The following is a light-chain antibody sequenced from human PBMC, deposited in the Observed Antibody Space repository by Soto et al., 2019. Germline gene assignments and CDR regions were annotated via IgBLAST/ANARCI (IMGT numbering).Light chain of an antibody. Sequence: QSALTQPPSASGSPGQSVTISCTGTSSDVGGYNYVSWYQQHPGKAPKLMIYEVSKRPSGVPHRFSGSKSGNTASLTVSGLQAEDEADYYCSSYAGSNNLRYVFGTGTKLTVL. V-gene: IGLV2-8*01. CDR2: EVS. CDR3: SSYAGSNNLRYV. J-gene: IGLJ1*01. CDR1: SSDVGGYNY.